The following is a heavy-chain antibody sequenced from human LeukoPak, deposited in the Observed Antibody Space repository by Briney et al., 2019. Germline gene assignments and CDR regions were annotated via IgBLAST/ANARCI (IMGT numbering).Heavy chain of an antibody. Sequence: ASVKVSCKASGYTFTSYDINWVRQATEQGLEWMGWMNPNSGNTGYAQKFQGRVTMTRNTSISTAYMELSSLRSEDTAVYYCARGDLDGYPQGEIDYWGQGTLVTVSS. CDR2: MNPNSGNT. CDR3: ARGDLDGYPQGEIDY. CDR1: GYTFTSYD. J-gene: IGHJ4*02. D-gene: IGHD5-24*01. V-gene: IGHV1-8*01.